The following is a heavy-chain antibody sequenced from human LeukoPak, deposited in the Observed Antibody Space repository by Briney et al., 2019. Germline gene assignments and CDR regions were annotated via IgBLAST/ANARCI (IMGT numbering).Heavy chain of an antibody. CDR1: GGSISSYY. V-gene: IGHV4-4*07. D-gene: IGHD6-13*01. CDR3: ARTNIGPAGSWFDP. J-gene: IGHJ5*02. Sequence: SETLSLTCTVSGGSISSYYWSWIRQPAGKGLEWIGSIYYSGSTYYNPSLKSRVTISVDTSKNQFSLKLSSVTAADTAVYYCARTNIGPAGSWFDPWGQGTLVTVSS. CDR2: IYYSGST.